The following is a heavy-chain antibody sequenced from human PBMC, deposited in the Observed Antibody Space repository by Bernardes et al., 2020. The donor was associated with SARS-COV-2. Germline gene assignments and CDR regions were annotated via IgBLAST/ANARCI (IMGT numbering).Heavy chain of an antibody. CDR1: GYTLTELS. V-gene: IGHV1-24*01. J-gene: IGHJ5*02. CDR2: FDPEDGET. D-gene: IGHD3-10*01. CDR3: ATTAPFITMVRGVSNWFDP. Sequence: ASVKDSCKVSGYTLTELSMHWVRQAPGKGLEWMGGFDPEDGETIYAQKFQGRVTMTEDTSTDTAYMELSSLRSEDTAVYYCATTAPFITMVRGVSNWFDPWGQGTLVTGSS.